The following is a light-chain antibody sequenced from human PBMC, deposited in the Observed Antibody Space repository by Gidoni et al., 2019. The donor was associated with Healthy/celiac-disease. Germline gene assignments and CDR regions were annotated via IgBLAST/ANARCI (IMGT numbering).Light chain of an antibody. J-gene: IGKJ2*01. Sequence: EIVFTQSPGTLSLSPGERATLTCRASQSVSSSYLDWYQQKPGQAPRLLIYGASSRATGIPDRFSGSGSGTDFTLKISRLEPEDFAVYYCKQYGGSQRTFGQGTKLEIK. CDR3: KQYGGSQRT. CDR2: GAS. V-gene: IGKV3-20*01. CDR1: QSVSSSY.